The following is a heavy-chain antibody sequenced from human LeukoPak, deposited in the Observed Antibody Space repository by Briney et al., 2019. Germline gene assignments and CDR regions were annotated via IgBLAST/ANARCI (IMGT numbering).Heavy chain of an antibody. D-gene: IGHD3-10*01. CDR2: ISYDGSNK. J-gene: IGHJ3*02. V-gene: IGHV3-30-3*01. Sequence: PGGSLRLSCAASGFTFSSYAMHWVRQAPGKGLEWVAVISYDGSNKYYADSVKGRFTISRDNSKNTLYLQMNSLRAEDTAVYYCARDPPYGSGSDDSDAFDIWGQGTMVTVSS. CDR3: ARDPPYGSGSDDSDAFDI. CDR1: GFTFSSYA.